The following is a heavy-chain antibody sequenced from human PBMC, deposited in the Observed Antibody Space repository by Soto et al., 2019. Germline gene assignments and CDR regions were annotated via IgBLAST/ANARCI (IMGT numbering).Heavy chain of an antibody. D-gene: IGHD2-2*01. Sequence: LRLSCAAAGFTFSSYCMSWVRQAPWKGLEWVSAVSGSGGSVYYADSVRGRFTISRDNSKNTLYLQVNSLRAEDTAIYYCAKGSVVGADYSYGMDVWGQGTTVTVSS. CDR1: GFTFSSYC. J-gene: IGHJ6*02. V-gene: IGHV3-23*01. CDR2: VSGSGGSV. CDR3: AKGSVVGADYSYGMDV.